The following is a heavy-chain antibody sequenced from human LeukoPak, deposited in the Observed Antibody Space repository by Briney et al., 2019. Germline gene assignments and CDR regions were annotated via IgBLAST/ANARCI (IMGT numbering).Heavy chain of an antibody. D-gene: IGHD4-17*01. V-gene: IGHV1-69*05. CDR3: ARIRPPYTGTTGYFDY. CDR1: GGTFSSYA. J-gene: IGHJ4*02. Sequence: ASVKVSCKASGGTFSSYAISWVRQAPGQGLEWMGGIIPIFGTANYAQKFQGRVTITTDESTSTAYMELSSLRSEDTAVYYCARIRPPYTGTTGYFDYWGQGTLVTVSS. CDR2: IIPIFGTA.